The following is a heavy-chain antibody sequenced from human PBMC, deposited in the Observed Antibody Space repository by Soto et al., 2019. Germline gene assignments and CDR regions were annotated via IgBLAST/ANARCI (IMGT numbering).Heavy chain of an antibody. V-gene: IGHV4-30-4*01. Sequence: QVQLQESGPGLVKPSQSVSLTCTVSGFSISSGDYYWSWIRQPPGKGLAWIGYIYYSGNTNYAPPLGSRLTISIDTSRNQFSLHLMSVTAADTAIYYCARYTNFSPYYHGVDVWGQGTTVTVSS. CDR1: GFSISSGDYY. CDR3: ARYTNFSPYYHGVDV. J-gene: IGHJ6*02. D-gene: IGHD2-8*01. CDR2: IYYSGNT.